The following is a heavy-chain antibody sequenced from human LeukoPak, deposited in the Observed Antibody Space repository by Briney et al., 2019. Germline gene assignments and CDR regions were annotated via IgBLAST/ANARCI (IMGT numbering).Heavy chain of an antibody. V-gene: IGHV3-30*18. Sequence: GGSLRLSCAASGFTFSSYGMHWVRQAPGKGLEWVAVISYDGSKKYYADSVKGRFTISRDNSKNTLWLQMNSLRAEDTAVYYCAKDLDKWELLLYYYGMDVWGQGTTVTISS. J-gene: IGHJ6*02. CDR3: AKDLDKWELLLYYYGMDV. D-gene: IGHD1-26*01. CDR1: GFTFSSYG. CDR2: ISYDGSKK.